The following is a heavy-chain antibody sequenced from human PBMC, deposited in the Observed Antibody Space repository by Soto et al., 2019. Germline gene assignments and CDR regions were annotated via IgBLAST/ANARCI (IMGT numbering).Heavy chain of an antibody. CDR3: ARVERAYCGGDCYDY. CDR1: GFTFSSYS. V-gene: IGHV3-21*01. J-gene: IGHJ4*02. Sequence: EVQLVESGGGLVKPGGSLRRSCAASGFTFSSYSMNWVRQAPGKGLGWVSSISSSSSYIYYADSVTGRFTISTDNAKNSLYLQMNSLRAEDTAVYYCARVERAYCGGDCYDYWGQGTLVTVAS. D-gene: IGHD2-21*01. CDR2: ISSSSSYI.